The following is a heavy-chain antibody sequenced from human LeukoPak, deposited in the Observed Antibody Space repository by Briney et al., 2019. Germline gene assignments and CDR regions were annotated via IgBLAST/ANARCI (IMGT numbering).Heavy chain of an antibody. Sequence: PGGSLRLSCAASGFTFSTYVMSWVRQAPGKGLEWVSSISGSGGSTYYADSVKGRFTISRDNSKNTLYLQMNSLRDEDTALYYCAKVAAMIIDYWGQGTLVTVSS. D-gene: IGHD3-22*01. CDR3: AKVAAMIIDY. V-gene: IGHV3-23*01. CDR1: GFTFSTYV. J-gene: IGHJ4*02. CDR2: ISGSGGST.